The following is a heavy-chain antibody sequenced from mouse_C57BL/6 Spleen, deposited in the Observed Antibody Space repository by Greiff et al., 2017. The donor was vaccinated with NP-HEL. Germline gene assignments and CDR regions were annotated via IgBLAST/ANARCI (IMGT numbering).Heavy chain of an antibody. CDR1: GYTFTSYG. Sequence: QVQLQQSGAELARPGASVKLSCKASGYTFTSYGISWVKQRTGQGLEWIGEIYPRSGNTYYNEKFKGKATLPADKSSSTAYMELRSLTSEDSAVYFCARYSIVTTSYYAMDYWGQGTSVTVSS. J-gene: IGHJ4*01. D-gene: IGHD2-5*01. CDR2: IYPRSGNT. CDR3: ARYSIVTTSYYAMDY. V-gene: IGHV1-81*01.